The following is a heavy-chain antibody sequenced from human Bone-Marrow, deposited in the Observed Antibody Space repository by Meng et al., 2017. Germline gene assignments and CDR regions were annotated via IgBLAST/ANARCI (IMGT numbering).Heavy chain of an antibody. CDR2: IIPIFGTA. V-gene: IGHV1-69*05. J-gene: IGHJ4*02. CDR1: GGTLSSYA. D-gene: IGHD5-24*01. CDR3: ARARDGDYFDY. Sequence: QVELVQPGAEVKRPGSSGRVSGQALGGTLSSYAISWVRQAPGQGLEWMGGIIPIFGTANYAQKFQGRVTITTDESTSTAYMELSSLRSEDTAVYYCARARDGDYFDYWGQGTLVTVSS.